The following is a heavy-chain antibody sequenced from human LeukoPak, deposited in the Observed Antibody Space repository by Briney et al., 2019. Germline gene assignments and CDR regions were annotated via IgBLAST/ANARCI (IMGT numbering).Heavy chain of an antibody. Sequence: GGSLRLSCAASGFTFSSFGMNWVRQAPGKGLEWVSSISSSSSYIYYADSVKGRFTISRDNAKNSLYLQMNSLRAEDTAVYYCARLVAPDAFDIWGQGTMVTVSS. J-gene: IGHJ3*02. D-gene: IGHD5-12*01. V-gene: IGHV3-21*01. CDR1: GFTFSSFG. CDR2: ISSSSSYI. CDR3: ARLVAPDAFDI.